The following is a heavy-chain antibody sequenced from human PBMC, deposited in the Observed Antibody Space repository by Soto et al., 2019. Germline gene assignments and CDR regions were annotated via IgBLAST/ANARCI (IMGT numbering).Heavy chain of an antibody. D-gene: IGHD6-13*01. J-gene: IGHJ6*02. CDR3: ACPIAAAGTGKVNYYYYGMDV. CDR1: GYTFTSYA. Sequence: QVQLVQSGAEVKKPGASVKVSCKASGYTFTSYAMHWVRQAPGQRLEWMGWINAGNGNTKYSQKFQGRVTITRDTSASTAYRELSSLRSEDTAVYYCACPIAAAGTGKVNYYYYGMDVWGQGTTVTVSS. CDR2: INAGNGNT. V-gene: IGHV1-3*01.